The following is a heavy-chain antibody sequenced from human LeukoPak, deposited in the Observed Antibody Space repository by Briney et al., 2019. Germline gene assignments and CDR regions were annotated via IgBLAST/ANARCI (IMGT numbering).Heavy chain of an antibody. CDR3: AREGVTGYSSGWYEGYYGMDV. CDR1: GFPFSSYS. J-gene: IGHJ6*02. CDR2: IKPDGTTK. D-gene: IGHD6-19*01. V-gene: IGHV3-7*01. Sequence: PGGSLRLSCAASGFPFSSYSMTWVRQAPGKGLEWVANIKPDGTTKFYVDSVKGRFTISRDNSKNTLYLQMNSLRAEDTAVYYCAREGVTGYSSGWYEGYYGMDVWGQGTTVTVSS.